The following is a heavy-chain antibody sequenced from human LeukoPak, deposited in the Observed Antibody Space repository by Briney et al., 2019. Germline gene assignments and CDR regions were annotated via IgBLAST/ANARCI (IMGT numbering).Heavy chain of an antibody. D-gene: IGHD4-23*01. CDR3: ARDLDYGGRSNFDH. CDR1: GFTFSSYA. CDR2: IKSDGSSI. Sequence: GGSLRLSCAASGFTFSSYAMHWVRQVPGKGLVWVSRIKSDGSSIMYADSVRGRFTISRDNAKNTLYLQMNSLRAEDTAVYYCARDLDYGGRSNFDHWGQGTLVTVSS. J-gene: IGHJ4*02. V-gene: IGHV3-74*03.